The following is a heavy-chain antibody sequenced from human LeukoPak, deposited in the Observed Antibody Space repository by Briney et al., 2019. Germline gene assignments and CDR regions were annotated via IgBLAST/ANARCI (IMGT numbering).Heavy chain of an antibody. D-gene: IGHD2-15*01. V-gene: IGHV1-69*13. CDR3: ARDQIAYCSGGSCYSGGCFDY. J-gene: IGHJ4*02. CDR2: IIPIFGTA. Sequence: GASVKVSCKASGGTFSSYAISWVRQAPGQGLEWMGGIIPIFGTANYAQKFQGRVTITADESTSTAYIELSSLRSEDTAVYYCARDQIAYCSGGSCYSGGCFDYWGQGTLVTVSS. CDR1: GGTFSSYA.